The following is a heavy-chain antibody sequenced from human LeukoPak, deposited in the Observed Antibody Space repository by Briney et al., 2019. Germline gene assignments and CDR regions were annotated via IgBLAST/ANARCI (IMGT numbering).Heavy chain of an antibody. V-gene: IGHV1-8*01. CDR1: GYTFTSYD. CDR3: ASNVDTAMVTLNY. Sequence: ASVKVSCKAPGYTFTSYDINWVRQATGQGLEWMGWMNPNSGNTGYAQKFQGRVTMTRNTSISTAYMELSSLRSEDTAVYYCASNVDTAMVTLNYWGQGTLVTVSS. D-gene: IGHD5-18*01. CDR2: MNPNSGNT. J-gene: IGHJ4*02.